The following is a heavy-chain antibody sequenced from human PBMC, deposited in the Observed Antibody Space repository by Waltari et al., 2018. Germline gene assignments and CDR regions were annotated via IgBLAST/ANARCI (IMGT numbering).Heavy chain of an antibody. D-gene: IGHD3-3*01. J-gene: IGHJ3*02. V-gene: IGHV4-4*07. CDR2: IYTSGST. CDR1: GGSISSYY. CDR3: ARDSDGVVPNDAFDI. Sequence: QVQLQESGPGLVKPSETLSLTCTVPGGSISSYYWSWIRQPAGKGLEWIGRIYTSGSTNYNPSLKSRVTMSVDTSKNQFSLKLSSVTAADTAVYYCARDSDGVVPNDAFDIWGQGTMVTVSS.